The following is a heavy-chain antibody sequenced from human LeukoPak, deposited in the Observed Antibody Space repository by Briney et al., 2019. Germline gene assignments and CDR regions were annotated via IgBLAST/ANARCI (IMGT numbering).Heavy chain of an antibody. CDR3: AREPYYDGSGSADYFDY. CDR2: IIPILGIA. J-gene: IGHJ4*02. CDR1: GGTFSSYA. V-gene: IGHV1-69*10. Sequence: SVKVSCKASGGTFSSYAISWVRQAPGQGLEWMGGIIPILGIANYAQKFQGRVTITADKSTSTAYMERSSLRSKDTAVYYSAREPYYDGSGSADYFDYWGQGTLVTVSS. D-gene: IGHD3-10*01.